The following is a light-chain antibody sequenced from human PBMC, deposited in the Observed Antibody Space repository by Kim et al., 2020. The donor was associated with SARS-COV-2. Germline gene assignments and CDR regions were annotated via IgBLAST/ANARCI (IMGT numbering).Light chain of an antibody. CDR3: QQYNTYRT. Sequence: DIQMTQSPSTLSASVGDRVTITCRASQSINTWLAWYQQKAGKAPKLLIYKASSLERGVPARFSGSGSGTEFTLTISSLQPDDFASYYCQQYNTYRTFGQGTKVDIK. CDR2: KAS. J-gene: IGKJ1*01. V-gene: IGKV1-5*03. CDR1: QSINTW.